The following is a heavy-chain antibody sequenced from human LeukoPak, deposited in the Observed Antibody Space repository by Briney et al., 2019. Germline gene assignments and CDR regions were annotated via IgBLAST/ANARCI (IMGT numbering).Heavy chain of an antibody. J-gene: IGHJ4*02. V-gene: IGHV3-53*04. CDR2: IFSGGTT. Sequence: GGSLRLSCAASGFTVSSNYMSWVRQAPGKGLEWVSVIFSGGTTYYADSVKGRLTISRHNSENTLYLQMNSLRGEDTAVYYCARGVSGYSYGFDYWGQGTLVTVSS. CDR1: GFTVSSNY. CDR3: ARGVSGYSYGFDY. D-gene: IGHD5-18*01.